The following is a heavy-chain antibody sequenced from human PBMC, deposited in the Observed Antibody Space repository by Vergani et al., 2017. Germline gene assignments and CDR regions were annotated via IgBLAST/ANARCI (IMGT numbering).Heavy chain of an antibody. J-gene: IGHJ4*02. Sequence: EVQLLESGGGLVQPGGSLRLSCAASGFTFSSYSMNWVRQAPGKGLEWVSVIYSGGSTYYADSVKGRFTISRDNSKNTLYLQMNSLRAEDTAVYYCARDDYGGYFDYWGQGTLVTVSS. D-gene: IGHD4-17*01. CDR3: ARDDYGGYFDY. CDR2: IYSGGST. CDR1: GFTFSSYS. V-gene: IGHV3-66*02.